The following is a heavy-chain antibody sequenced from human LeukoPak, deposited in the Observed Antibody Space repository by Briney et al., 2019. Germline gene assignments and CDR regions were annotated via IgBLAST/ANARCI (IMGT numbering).Heavy chain of an antibody. V-gene: IGHV4-59*01. D-gene: IGHD1-7*01. CDR1: GGSISSYY. CDR3: ARVSIWNLHFQH. CDR2: IYYSGST. J-gene: IGHJ1*01. Sequence: PSETLSLTCTVSGGSISSYYWSWIRQPPGKGLEWIGYIYYSGSTNYNPSLKSRVTISVDTSKNQFSLKLSSVTAADTAVYYCARVSIWNLHFQHWGQGTLVTVSS.